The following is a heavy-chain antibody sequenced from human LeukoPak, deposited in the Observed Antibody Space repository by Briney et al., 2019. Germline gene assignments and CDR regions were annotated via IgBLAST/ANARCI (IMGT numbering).Heavy chain of an antibody. CDR1: GFTLSTYW. CDR3: ARGVLQLDY. D-gene: IGHD6-6*01. Sequence: QPGGSLRLSCEVSGFTLSTYWMSWVRQAPGKGLEWVANIKQDGSEKYYVDSVKGRFTISRDNAKNSVFLEMNSLRVEDTAVYHCARGVLQLDYWGPGTLATVPS. V-gene: IGHV3-7*02. J-gene: IGHJ4*02. CDR2: IKQDGSEK.